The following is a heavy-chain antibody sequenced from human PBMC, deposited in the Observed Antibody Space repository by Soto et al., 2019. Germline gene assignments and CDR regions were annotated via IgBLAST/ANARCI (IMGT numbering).Heavy chain of an antibody. D-gene: IGHD6-19*01. J-gene: IGHJ4*02. V-gene: IGHV4-4*02. Sequence: QVQLQQSGPGLVKPSGTLSLTCAVSGDSITTNKWWSWVRQPPGKGLEWIGEVYHTGLTNYNSSLKSRVTMSVDMSKNQFSLKLTSVTAADTAMYYCARDVAVPGESDRFDQWGQGTLVTVSS. CDR3: ARDVAVPGESDRFDQ. CDR2: VYHTGLT. CDR1: GDSITTNKW.